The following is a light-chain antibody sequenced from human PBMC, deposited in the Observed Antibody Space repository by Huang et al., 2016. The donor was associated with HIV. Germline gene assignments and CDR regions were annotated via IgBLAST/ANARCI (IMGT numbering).Light chain of an antibody. CDR2: GAS. J-gene: IGKJ4*01. Sequence: EIVMTQSPATLSVSPGERATLFCRASQSVSTNLAWYQQKFGQAPRLLIYGASTRATGIPARFSGSGSGTECTLTIGNLQSEDFAVYYCQQYNNWPPPFGGGTKVEIK. CDR1: QSVSTN. CDR3: QQYNNWPPP. V-gene: IGKV3-15*01.